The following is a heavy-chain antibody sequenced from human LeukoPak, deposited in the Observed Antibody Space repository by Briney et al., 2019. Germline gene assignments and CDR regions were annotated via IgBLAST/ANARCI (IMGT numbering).Heavy chain of an antibody. CDR3: ARSYSNYEVYYYYYMDV. CDR2: IIPIFGTA. V-gene: IGHV1-69*05. Sequence: ASVKVSCKASGGTFSSYAISWVRQAPGQGLEWMGGIIPIFGTANYAQKFQGRVTITTDESTSTACMELSSLRSEDTAVYYCARSYSNYEVYYYYYMDVWGKGTTVTVSS. D-gene: IGHD4-11*01. J-gene: IGHJ6*03. CDR1: GGTFSSYA.